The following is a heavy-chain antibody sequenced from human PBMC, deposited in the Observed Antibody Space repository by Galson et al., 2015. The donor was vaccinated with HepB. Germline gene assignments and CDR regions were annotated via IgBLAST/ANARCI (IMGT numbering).Heavy chain of an antibody. CDR1: GFTFSNYG. CDR2: ISYDGSNE. CDR3: ARSWAAGRSTDY. D-gene: IGHD6-13*01. J-gene: IGHJ4*02. V-gene: IGHV3-30*03. Sequence: SLRLSCAASGFTFSNYGIHWVRQAPGRGLEWVAVISYDGSNEYYADSMKGRFTISRDNSKNTLYLQMNSLRVEDTAIYYCARSWAAGRSTDYWGQGTLVTVSS.